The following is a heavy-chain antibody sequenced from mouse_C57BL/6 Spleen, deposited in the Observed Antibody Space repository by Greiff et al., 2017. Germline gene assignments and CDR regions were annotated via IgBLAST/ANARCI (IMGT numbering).Heavy chain of an antibody. CDR3: ARLRDGYPWVAY. J-gene: IGHJ3*01. CDR2: INPYNGGT. Sequence: EVQLQQSGPVLVKPGASVKMSCKASGYTFTDYYMNWVKQSHGKSLEWIGVINPYNGGTSYNQKFKGKATLTVDKSSSTAYMELNSLTSEDSAVYYCARLRDGYPWVAYWGQGTLVTVSA. D-gene: IGHD2-3*01. V-gene: IGHV1-19*01. CDR1: GYTFTDYY.